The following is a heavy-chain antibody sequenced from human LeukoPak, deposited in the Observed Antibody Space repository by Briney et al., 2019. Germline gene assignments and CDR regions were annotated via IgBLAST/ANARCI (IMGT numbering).Heavy chain of an antibody. CDR3: ARAGGSWFPTIDY. CDR1: GGSISSYY. V-gene: IGHV4-59*01. D-gene: IGHD6-13*01. J-gene: IGHJ4*02. CDR2: IYYSGST. Sequence: SETLSLTCTVSGGSISSYYWSWIRQPPGKGLEWIGYIYYSGSTNYNPSLKSRVTISVDTSKNQFSLKLSSVTAADTAVYYCARAGGSWFPTIDYWGLGTLVTVSS.